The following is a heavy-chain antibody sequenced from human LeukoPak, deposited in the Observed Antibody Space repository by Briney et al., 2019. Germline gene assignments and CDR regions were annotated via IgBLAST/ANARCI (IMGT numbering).Heavy chain of an antibody. V-gene: IGHV4-39*07. CDR3: GKTDIYFNPIDY. Sequence: SETLSLTCTVSGGSITNNNYYWDWIRQPPGQGLEWIGEIHRAGRTRYNPSLKSRVTISMDYSKNQFSLKLTSVTAADTAIYYCGKTDIYFNPIDYWGPGSLVSVP. CDR2: IHRAGRT. CDR1: GGSITNNNYY. D-gene: IGHD3-9*01. J-gene: IGHJ4*02.